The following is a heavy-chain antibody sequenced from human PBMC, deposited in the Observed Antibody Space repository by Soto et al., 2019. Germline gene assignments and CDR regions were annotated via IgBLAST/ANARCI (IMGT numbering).Heavy chain of an antibody. V-gene: IGHV1-69*13. Sequence: SVKVSCKASGGTFSSYAISWVRQAPGQGLEWMGGIIPIFGTAKYAQKFQGRVTITADESTRTAYMELSNLRSEDTAVYYCARGGSGSYFSDYWGQGTLVTVSS. D-gene: IGHD1-26*01. CDR2: IIPIFGTA. CDR1: GGTFSSYA. CDR3: ARGGSGSYFSDY. J-gene: IGHJ4*02.